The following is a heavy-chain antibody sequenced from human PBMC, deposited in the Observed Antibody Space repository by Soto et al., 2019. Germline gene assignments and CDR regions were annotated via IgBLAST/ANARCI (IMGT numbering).Heavy chain of an antibody. V-gene: IGHV3-33*03. CDR1: GLSFSTCG. Sequence: QVHLVESGGGVVQPGGSLRLSCRAAGLSFSTCGMHWVRQAPGKGLEWVTVLWSNGHNQYYADSVRGRFTFSRDDSKNTLYLQVNSLRAEDTAVYYCVKERGPFDGFDVWGQGTLVTVSS. J-gene: IGHJ3*01. CDR2: LWSNGHNQ. D-gene: IGHD3-10*01. CDR3: VKERGPFDGFDV.